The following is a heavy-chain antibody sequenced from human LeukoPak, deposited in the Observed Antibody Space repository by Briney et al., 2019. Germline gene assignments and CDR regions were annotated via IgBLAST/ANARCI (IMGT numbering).Heavy chain of an antibody. Sequence: ASVKVSCKASGYTFTSYGINWVRQATGQGLEWMGWMNPNSGNTGYAQKFRGRVTMTRNTSISTAYMELSSLRSEDTAVYYCARGGPYYYDSSGYFPFDYWGQGTLVTVSS. D-gene: IGHD3-22*01. V-gene: IGHV1-8*02. J-gene: IGHJ4*02. CDR1: GYTFTSYG. CDR2: MNPNSGNT. CDR3: ARGGPYYYDSSGYFPFDY.